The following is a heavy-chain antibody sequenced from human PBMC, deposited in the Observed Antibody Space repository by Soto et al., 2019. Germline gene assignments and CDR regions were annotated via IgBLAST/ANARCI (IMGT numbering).Heavy chain of an antibody. J-gene: IGHJ4*02. CDR1: GYSFTNYW. Sequence: RGESLKISCKASGYSFTNYWIGWVRQMPGKGLEWMAIIYPGDSDARYRPSFQGQVTISADKSINTAYLQWSSLKASDTAMYYCARSRITGTTWSFDKWGQGTPVTVSS. CDR2: IYPGDSDA. V-gene: IGHV5-51*01. CDR3: ARSRITGTTWSFDK. D-gene: IGHD1-20*01.